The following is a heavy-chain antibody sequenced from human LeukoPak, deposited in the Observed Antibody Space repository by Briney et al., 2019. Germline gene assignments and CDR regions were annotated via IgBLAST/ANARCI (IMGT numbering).Heavy chain of an antibody. V-gene: IGHV4-59*12. CDR2: IYYSGST. CDR3: ARDGGGVIVIPTYFDY. J-gene: IGHJ4*02. CDR1: GGSISSYY. D-gene: IGHD3-16*02. Sequence: SETLSLTCTVSGGSISSYYWSWIRQPPGKGLEWIGYIYYSGSTNYNPSPKSRVTISVDTSKNQFSLKLSSVTAADTAVYYCARDGGGVIVIPTYFDYWGQGTLVTVSS.